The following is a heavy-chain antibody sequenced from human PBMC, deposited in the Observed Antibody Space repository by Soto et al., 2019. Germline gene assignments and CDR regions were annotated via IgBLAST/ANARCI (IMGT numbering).Heavy chain of an antibody. CDR3: ARLSGWLPLG. J-gene: IGHJ4*02. CDR1: GGSISSSSYY. CDR2: IYYSGST. Sequence: QLQLQESGPGLVKPSETLSLTCTVSGGSISSSSYYWGWIRQPPGKGLEWIGSIYYSGSTYYNPSLKSRVTVSVDTATNQVALRLSAVTAADTAVSYCARLSGWLPLGWGQGNLVTVSS. V-gene: IGHV4-39*01. D-gene: IGHD6-19*01.